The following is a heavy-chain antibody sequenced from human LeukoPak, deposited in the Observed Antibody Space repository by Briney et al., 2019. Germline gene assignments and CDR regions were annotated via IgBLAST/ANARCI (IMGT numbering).Heavy chain of an antibody. CDR1: GYTFSSYD. V-gene: IGHV1-8*01. D-gene: IGHD3-22*01. Sequence: ASVKVSCKASGYTFSSYDITWVRQASGQGLEWMGWMNPNNGNAGYAQRFQGRVTLTRDTSISTAYMELSSLRSEDTAVYFCARGFLGYDSSDYAFSYYWGQGTLVTVSS. CDR2: MNPNNGNA. CDR3: ARGFLGYDSSDYAFSYY. J-gene: IGHJ4*02.